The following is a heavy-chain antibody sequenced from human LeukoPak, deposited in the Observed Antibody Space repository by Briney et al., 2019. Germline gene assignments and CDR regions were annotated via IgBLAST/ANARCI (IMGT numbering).Heavy chain of an antibody. CDR2: IIPIFGTA. J-gene: IGHJ4*02. CDR3: ARETYYYDSSGYYEGSFDY. Sequence: SVKVSCKGSGGTFSSYAISWVRQAPGQGLEWMGGIIPIFGTANYAQKFQGRVTITTDESTSTAYMELSSLRSEDTAVYYCARETYYYDSSGYYEGSFDYWGQGTLVTVSS. CDR1: GGTFSSYA. V-gene: IGHV1-69*05. D-gene: IGHD3-22*01.